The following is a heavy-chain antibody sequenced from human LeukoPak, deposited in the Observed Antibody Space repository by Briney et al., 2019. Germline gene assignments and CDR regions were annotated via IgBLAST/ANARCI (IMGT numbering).Heavy chain of an antibody. J-gene: IGHJ4*02. CDR2: INTNTGNP. CDR3: AKQGPGHCGSTSCYGVDY. CDR1: GYTFTSHA. V-gene: IGHV7-4-1*02. Sequence: ASVKVSCKASGYTFTSHAMNWVRQAPGQGLEWMGWINTNTGNPTYAQGFTGRFVFSLDTSVSTAYLQISSLKAEDTAVYFCAKQGPGHCGSTSCYGVDYWGQGTLVTVSP. D-gene: IGHD2-2*01.